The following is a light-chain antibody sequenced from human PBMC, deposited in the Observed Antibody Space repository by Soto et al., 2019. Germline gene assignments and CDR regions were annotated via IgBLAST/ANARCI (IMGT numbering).Light chain of an antibody. V-gene: IGKV1-12*01. Sequence: DIQMTQSPSSVSASVGDRVTITCRTSQGISSGLAWYQQKPGKAPRLLIDAASSLQSGVPSRFSGSGSGTDVTLTISSLQPEDFATYYCQPANSFPLTFGEGTKVEIK. J-gene: IGKJ4*01. CDR2: AAS. CDR3: QPANSFPLT. CDR1: QGISSG.